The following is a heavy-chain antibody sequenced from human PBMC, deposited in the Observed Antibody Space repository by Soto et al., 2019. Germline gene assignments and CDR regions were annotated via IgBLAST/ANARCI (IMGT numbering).Heavy chain of an antibody. V-gene: IGHV1-69*06. CDR2: TIPIFGTA. CDR1: GGTFSSYV. D-gene: IGHD3-10*01. Sequence: VQLVQSGDEVMKAGASVKVSCKASGGTFSSYVISWVRQAPGQGLEWLAGTIPIFGTANYAQMLQGRVTVSADKATSIAYTELRILRTDDTAVEYGASRSGSGSYSAWGQGTMVTVSA. J-gene: IGHJ5*02. CDR3: ASRSGSGSYSA.